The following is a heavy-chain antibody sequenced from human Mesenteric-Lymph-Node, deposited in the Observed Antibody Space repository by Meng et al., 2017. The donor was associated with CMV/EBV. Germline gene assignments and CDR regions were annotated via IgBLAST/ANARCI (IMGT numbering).Heavy chain of an antibody. CDR2: IYYTGST. Sequence: SETLSLTCTVSGGSISSYYWSWIRQPPGKGLEWIGYIYYTGSTNYNPSLKSRVTISVDTSKNQFSLKLSSVTAADTAVYYCARDLTREYQLLTYWGQGTLVTVSS. J-gene: IGHJ4*02. D-gene: IGHD2-2*01. V-gene: IGHV4-59*01. CDR1: GGSISSYY. CDR3: ARDLTREYQLLTY.